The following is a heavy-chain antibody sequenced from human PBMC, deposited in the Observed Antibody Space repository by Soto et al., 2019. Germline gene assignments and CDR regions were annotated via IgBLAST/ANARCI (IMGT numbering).Heavy chain of an antibody. CDR3: ASQAAAGTNWFDP. Sequence: GASVKVSCKASGYTFTGYSMHCVRQAPGQRHERMRWISTNNDATNYAQKIKGRVTMTTDTSTSTAYMEMRSLRSDDTAVYYCASQAAAGTNWFDPWGQGTLVTVSS. J-gene: IGHJ5*02. V-gene: IGHV1-18*04. CDR2: ISTNNDAT. D-gene: IGHD6-13*01. CDR1: GYTFTGYS.